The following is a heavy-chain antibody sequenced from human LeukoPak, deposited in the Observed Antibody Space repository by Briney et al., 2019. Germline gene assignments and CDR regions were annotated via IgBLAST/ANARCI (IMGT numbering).Heavy chain of an antibody. V-gene: IGHV3-30*03. CDR2: ISYGGTNK. Sequence: GGSLRLSCAASGFTFSSSGMHWVRQAPGKGLEWVAIISYGGTNKYYADSVKGRFTISRDNSKNTLYLQMNSLRVEDTAVYYCARDRHIAAAGYYFDYWGQGTLVTVSS. CDR1: GFTFSSSG. CDR3: ARDRHIAAAGYYFDY. D-gene: IGHD6-25*01. J-gene: IGHJ4*02.